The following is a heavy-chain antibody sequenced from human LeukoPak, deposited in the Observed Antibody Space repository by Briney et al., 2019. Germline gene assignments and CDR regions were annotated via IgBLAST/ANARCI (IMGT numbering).Heavy chain of an antibody. J-gene: IGHJ3*02. CDR3: ARGSSRGGNSRAFDI. D-gene: IGHD4-23*01. CDR1: GGSISTGDYY. CDR2: IYYSGST. V-gene: IGHV4-30-4*08. Sequence: SQTLSLTCTVSGGSISTGDYYWSWIRQPPGKGWEGFGYIYYSGSTYYNPSLKSRVTISVDTSKNQFSLKLSSVTAADTAVYYCARGSSRGGNSRAFDIWGQGTMVTVSS.